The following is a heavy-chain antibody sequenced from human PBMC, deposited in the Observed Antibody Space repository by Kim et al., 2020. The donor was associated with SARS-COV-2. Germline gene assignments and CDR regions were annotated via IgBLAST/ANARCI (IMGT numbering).Heavy chain of an antibody. CDR3: ARELPITIFGVVVDKDAFDI. D-gene: IGHD3-3*01. V-gene: IGHV3-33*08. CDR2: IWYDGSNK. CDR1: GFTFSSYG. J-gene: IGHJ3*02. Sequence: GGSLRLSCAASGFTFSSYGMHWVRQAPGKGLEWVAVIWYDGSNKYYADSVKGRITISRDNSKNTLYLQMNSLRAEDTAVYYCARELPITIFGVVVDKDAFDIWGQGTMVTVSS.